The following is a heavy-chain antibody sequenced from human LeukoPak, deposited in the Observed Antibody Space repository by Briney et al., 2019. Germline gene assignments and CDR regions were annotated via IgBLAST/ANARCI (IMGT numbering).Heavy chain of an antibody. CDR1: GFTFSSYW. J-gene: IGHJ2*01. D-gene: IGHD4-17*01. CDR2: INPDGSYI. Sequence: GGSLRLSCAASGFTFSSYWMHWVRQAPGKGLVCVSRINPDGSYIWNADSVKGRFIISRDTAKNTVYLEMNSLRAEDMALYYCVRDLDGDPDCYFDFWGRGTLVTVSS. V-gene: IGHV3-74*01. CDR3: VRDLDGDPDCYFDF.